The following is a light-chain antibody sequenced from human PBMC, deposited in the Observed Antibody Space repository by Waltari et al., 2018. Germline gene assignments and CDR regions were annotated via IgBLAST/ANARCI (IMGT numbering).Light chain of an antibody. CDR3: QQYGSSSFT. CDR2: GAS. V-gene: IGKV3-20*01. CDR1: QSVSSSY. Sequence: EIVLTQSPGTLSLSSGERATLSCRASQSVSSSYLAWYQQKPGQAPRLLIYGASSRATGIPDRFSGSGSGTDFTLTISRLEPEDFAVYYCQQYGSSSFTFGPGTKVDIK. J-gene: IGKJ3*01.